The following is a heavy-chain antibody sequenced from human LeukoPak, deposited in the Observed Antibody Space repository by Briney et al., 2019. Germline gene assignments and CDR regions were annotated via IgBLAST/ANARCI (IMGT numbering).Heavy chain of an antibody. D-gene: IGHD6-13*01. CDR3: ARSRWYRAVIYFDY. CDR1: GFTFSSYL. J-gene: IGHJ4*02. CDR2: IKQDGSEK. V-gene: IGHV3-7*01. Sequence: GGSLRLSCAASGFTFSSYLMSWVRQAPGKGVEWVANIKQDGSEKYYVDSVKGRFTISRDNAKNSLYLQMNSLRAEDTAVYYCARSRWYRAVIYFDYWGQGTLVTVSS.